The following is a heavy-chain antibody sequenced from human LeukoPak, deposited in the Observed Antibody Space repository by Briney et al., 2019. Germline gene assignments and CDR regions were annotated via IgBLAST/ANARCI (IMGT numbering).Heavy chain of an antibody. D-gene: IGHD3-22*01. J-gene: IGHJ4*02. V-gene: IGHV3-23*01. CDR2: ISDSGGRT. Sequence: GGSLRLSCAVSGIPLSNYGRSWGRQAPGKGLEWVAGISDSGGRTNYADSVKGRFTISRDNPKNTLYLQMNSLRAEDTAVYFCAKRGVVIRVILVGFHKEAYYFDSWGQGALVTVSS. CDR3: AKRGVVIRVILVGFHKEAYYFDS. CDR1: GIPLSNYG.